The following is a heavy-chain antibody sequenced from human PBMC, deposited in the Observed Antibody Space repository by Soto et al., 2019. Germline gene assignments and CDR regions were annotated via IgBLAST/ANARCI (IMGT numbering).Heavy chain of an antibody. Sequence: GGSLRLSCAASGFTFSSYSMNWVRQAPGKGLEWVSSISSSSSYIYYADSVKGRFTISRDNAKNSLYLQMNSLRAEDTAVYYCARVVRYSSTYDAFDIWGQGTMVTVSS. CDR1: GFTFSSYS. CDR3: ARVVRYSSTYDAFDI. D-gene: IGHD6-19*01. J-gene: IGHJ3*02. CDR2: ISSSSSYI. V-gene: IGHV3-21*01.